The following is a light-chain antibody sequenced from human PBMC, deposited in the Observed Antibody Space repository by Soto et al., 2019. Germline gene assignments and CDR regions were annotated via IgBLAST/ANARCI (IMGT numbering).Light chain of an antibody. CDR2: GVS. CDR3: SSYTRTNTLI. J-gene: IGLJ2*01. V-gene: IGLV2-14*03. CDR1: STDVGEYNY. Sequence: QSSLTQPASVSGSPGQSITISCTGASTDVGEYNYVSWYQQHPGKAPKLIIYGVSDRPSGISHRFSGSKSGNTASLTISGLPAEDEADYYCSSYTRTNTLIFGGGTKLTVL.